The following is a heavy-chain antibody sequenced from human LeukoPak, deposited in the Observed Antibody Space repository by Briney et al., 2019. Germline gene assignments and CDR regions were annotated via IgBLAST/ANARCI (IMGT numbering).Heavy chain of an antibody. Sequence: GGSLRLSCAASGFTFSSYAMHWVRQAPGKGLEWVAVISYDGSNKYYADSVKGRFTISRDNSKNTLYLQMNSLRAEDTAVYYCAREPGLVTYPDAFDIWGQGTMVTVSS. V-gene: IGHV3-30*04. J-gene: IGHJ3*02. D-gene: IGHD2-2*01. CDR3: AREPGLVTYPDAFDI. CDR1: GFTFSSYA. CDR2: ISYDGSNK.